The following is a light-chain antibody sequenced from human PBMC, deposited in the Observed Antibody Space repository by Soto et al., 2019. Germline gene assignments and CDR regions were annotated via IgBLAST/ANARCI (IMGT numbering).Light chain of an antibody. J-gene: IGLJ2*01. Sequence: QSVLTQSPSVSAAPGQKVTISCSGSSPNIGINTVSWYQKLPGIAPKLLIYEDNKRPSGIPDRFSGSKSGTSATLGITGLQTADEAEYYCASWDSSLIGGVFGGGTKLTVL. CDR3: ASWDSSLIGGV. CDR2: EDN. V-gene: IGLV1-51*02. CDR1: SPNIGINT.